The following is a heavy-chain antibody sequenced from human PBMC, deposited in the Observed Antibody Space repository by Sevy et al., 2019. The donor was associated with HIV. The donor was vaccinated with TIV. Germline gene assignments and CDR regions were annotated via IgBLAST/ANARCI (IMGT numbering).Heavy chain of an antibody. CDR2: IYYNGHI. D-gene: IGHD1-26*01. CDR3: AGENAWGRGYS. J-gene: IGHJ4*02. V-gene: IGHV4-59*11. Sequence: SETLSLTCTVSGGSITSLYWNWIRQPPGKGLEWIANIYYNGHINYNPSLKGRVTLSLDRSKNQFSLRLRSVTAADTAMYYCAGENAWGRGYSWGQGTLVTVSS. CDR1: GGSITSLY.